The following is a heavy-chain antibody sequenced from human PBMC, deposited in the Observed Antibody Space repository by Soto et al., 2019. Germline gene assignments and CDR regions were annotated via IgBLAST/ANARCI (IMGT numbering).Heavy chain of an antibody. D-gene: IGHD4-4*01. J-gene: IGHJ4*02. CDR2: ISSKNDNT. Sequence: ASVKVSCKASGYTFTNYDVTWVRQAPGQGPEWMGWISSKNDNTKYAQKLQGRVTMTTDTSTSTAYMELRSLRPDDTAVYYCARGQPYSNYGNYLDYWGQGTLVTVSS. V-gene: IGHV1-18*01. CDR3: ARGQPYSNYGNYLDY. CDR1: GYTFTNYD.